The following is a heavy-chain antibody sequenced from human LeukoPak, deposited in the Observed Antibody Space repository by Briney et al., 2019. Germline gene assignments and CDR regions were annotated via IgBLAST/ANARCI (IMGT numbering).Heavy chain of an antibody. CDR2: INPNSGGT. Sequence: ASVKVSCKASGYTFTGYYMHWVRQAPGQGLEGMGWINPNSGGTDYAQKFRGGVTMTRDTSISTAYMELSRLRSADTAVYYCARDYYGSGTRGAFDIWGQGTMVTVSS. V-gene: IGHV1-2*02. D-gene: IGHD3-10*01. J-gene: IGHJ3*02. CDR1: GYTFTGYY. CDR3: ARDYYGSGTRGAFDI.